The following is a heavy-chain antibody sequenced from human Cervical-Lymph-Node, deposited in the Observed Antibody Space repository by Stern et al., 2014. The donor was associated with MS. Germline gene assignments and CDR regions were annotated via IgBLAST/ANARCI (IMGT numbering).Heavy chain of an antibody. D-gene: IGHD5-18*01. CDR3: ARQSSGGYR. CDR2: ISYSGST. CDR1: GGSVSSGSYY. V-gene: IGHV4-61*01. J-gene: IGHJ4*02. Sequence: VQLVESGPGLVKPSETLSLTCTLSGGSVSSGSYYLSWIRQPPGKGLEWLGYISYSGSTNSNPSLTSRVTISDDTSQNQLSIKLSSVTAADTAVYYCARQSSGGYRWGQGTLVTVSS.